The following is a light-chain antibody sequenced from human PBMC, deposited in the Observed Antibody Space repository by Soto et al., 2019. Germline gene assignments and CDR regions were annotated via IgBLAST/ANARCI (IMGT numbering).Light chain of an antibody. V-gene: IGLV4-69*01. CDR2: LNSDGSH. CDR3: QTWGTGPAV. CDR1: SGHSSYA. Sequence: QPVLTQSPSASASLGASVKLTCTLSSGHSSYAIAWHQQQTEKGPRYLMKLNSDGSHSKGDGIPDRFSGSSSGAERYLTISSLQSEDEADYYRQTWGTGPAVFGGGTQLTVL. J-gene: IGLJ7*01.